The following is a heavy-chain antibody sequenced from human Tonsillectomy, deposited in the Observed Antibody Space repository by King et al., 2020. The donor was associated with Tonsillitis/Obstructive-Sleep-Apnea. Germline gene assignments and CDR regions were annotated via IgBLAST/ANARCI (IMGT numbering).Heavy chain of an antibody. CDR2: ISGSGGST. CDR1: GFTFSSYA. CDR3: AKGLDFWSGRTINFDY. J-gene: IGHJ4*02. Sequence: VQLVESGGGLVQPGGSLRLSCAASGFTFSSYAMSWVRQAPGKGLEWVSAISGSGGSTYYADSVKGRFTISRDNSKNTLYLQMNSLRAEDTAVYYCAKGLDFWSGRTINFDYWGQGTLVTVSS. D-gene: IGHD3-3*01. V-gene: IGHV3-23*04.